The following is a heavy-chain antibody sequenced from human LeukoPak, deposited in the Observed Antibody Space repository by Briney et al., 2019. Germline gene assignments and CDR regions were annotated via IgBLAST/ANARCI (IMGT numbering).Heavy chain of an antibody. CDR3: AKFYDRTYYYDSSGYSPVDI. Sequence: GGSLRLSCAASGFTFSSYAMSWVRQAPGKGLEWVSAISSSGGSTYYADSVKGRFTISRDNSKNTLYLQMNSLRAEDTAVYYCAKFYDRTYYYDSSGYSPVDIWGQGTMVTVSS. CDR1: GFTFSSYA. V-gene: IGHV3-23*01. J-gene: IGHJ3*02. D-gene: IGHD3-22*01. CDR2: ISSSGGST.